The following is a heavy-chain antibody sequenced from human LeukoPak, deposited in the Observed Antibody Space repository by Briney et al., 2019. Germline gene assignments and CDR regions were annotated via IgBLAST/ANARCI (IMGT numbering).Heavy chain of an antibody. D-gene: IGHD6-13*01. J-gene: IGHJ4*02. CDR1: GFTFSSYV. CDR2: ISYDGSNK. Sequence: GRSLRLSCAASGFTFSSYVMHWVRQAPGKGLEWVAVISYDGSNKYYADSVKGRFTISRDNAKNSLYLQMNSLRAEDTALYYCAKEEAAAGTRPFDYWGQGTLVTVSS. CDR3: AKEEAAAGTRPFDY. V-gene: IGHV3-30-3*02.